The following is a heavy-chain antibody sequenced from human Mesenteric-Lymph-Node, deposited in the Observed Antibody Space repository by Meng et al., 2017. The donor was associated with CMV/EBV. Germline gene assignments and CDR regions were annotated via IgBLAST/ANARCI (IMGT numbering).Heavy chain of an antibody. V-gene: IGHV3-30-3*01. CDR2: ISYDGTNK. CDR3: ARTLPFGFGSASLGY. Sequence: SGFTFRTYAMHWVRQAPGKGLEWVALISYDGTNKSADSVKGRFTISRDNSKNTLYLQMNSLRTEDTAMYYCARTLPFGFGSASLGYWGQGTLVTVSS. D-gene: IGHD3-16*01. J-gene: IGHJ4*02. CDR1: GFTFRTYA.